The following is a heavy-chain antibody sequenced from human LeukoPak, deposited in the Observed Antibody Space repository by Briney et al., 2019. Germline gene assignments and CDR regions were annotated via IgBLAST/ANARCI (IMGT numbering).Heavy chain of an antibody. CDR3: TGPITIFGVVSKNY. CDR1: GFTFSGST. D-gene: IGHD3-3*01. V-gene: IGHV3-73*01. CDR2: IRSKANSYAT. Sequence: GGSLRLSCAASGFTFSGSTMHWVRQASGKGLEWVGRIRSKANSYATVYAASVKGRFTISRDDSKNTAYLQMNSLKTEDTAVYYCTGPITIFGVVSKNYWGQGTLVTVSS. J-gene: IGHJ4*02.